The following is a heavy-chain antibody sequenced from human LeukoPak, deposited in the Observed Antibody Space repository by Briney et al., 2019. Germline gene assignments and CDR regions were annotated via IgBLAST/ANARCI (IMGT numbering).Heavy chain of an antibody. J-gene: IGHJ5*02. CDR2: IYHSGST. Sequence: PSETLSLTCTVSGGSISSSSYYWGWIRQPPGKGLEWIGYIYHSGSTYYNPSLKSRVTISVDRSKNQFSLKLSSVTAADTAVYYCAACGGNSVSNWFDPWGQGTLVTVSS. CDR1: GGSISSSSYY. V-gene: IGHV4-30-2*01. CDR3: AACGGNSVSNWFDP. D-gene: IGHD4-23*01.